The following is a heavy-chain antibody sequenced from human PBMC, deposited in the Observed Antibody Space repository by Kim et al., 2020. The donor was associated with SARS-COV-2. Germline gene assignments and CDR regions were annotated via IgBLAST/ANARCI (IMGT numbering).Heavy chain of an antibody. CDR3: VKGGWGGY. J-gene: IGHJ4*03. CDR2: MNRPDGST. CDR1: GFTFGTYA. V-gene: IGHV3-23*01. Sequence: GGSLRLSCAASGFTFGTYAMSWVRQAPGKGLKWVSVMNRPDGSTYYAESVKGRFTVSRDSARNTLYLQMNSLRADDTAVYYCVKGGWGGYWGQGERVTV. D-gene: IGHD3-10*01.